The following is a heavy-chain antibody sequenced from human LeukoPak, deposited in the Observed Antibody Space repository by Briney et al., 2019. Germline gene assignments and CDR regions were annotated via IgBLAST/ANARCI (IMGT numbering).Heavy chain of an antibody. Sequence: SETLSLTCTVSGTSISSYYWSWIRQPPGKGLEWIGYTYYSGSTNYNPSLKSRVTISVDTSKNQFSLKLSSVTAADTAVYYCARHGPIYGDLDYWGQGTLVTVSS. V-gene: IGHV4-59*08. CDR3: ARHGPIYGDLDY. CDR1: GTSISSYY. D-gene: IGHD4-17*01. CDR2: TYYSGST. J-gene: IGHJ4*02.